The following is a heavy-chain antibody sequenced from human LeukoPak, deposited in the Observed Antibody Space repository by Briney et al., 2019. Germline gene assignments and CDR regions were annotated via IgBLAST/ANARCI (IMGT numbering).Heavy chain of an antibody. CDR3: ARIGYSSSSFDY. CDR1: GFRFDNYW. CDR2: IKQDGSEK. D-gene: IGHD6-13*01. V-gene: IGHV3-7*01. Sequence: GGSLRLSCATSGFRFDNYWMSWVRRAPGKGLEWVANIKQDGSEKDYVDSMKGRFTISRDNAKNSVYLQVNSLRAEDTAVYYCARIGYSSSSFDYWGQGTLVTVSS. J-gene: IGHJ4*02.